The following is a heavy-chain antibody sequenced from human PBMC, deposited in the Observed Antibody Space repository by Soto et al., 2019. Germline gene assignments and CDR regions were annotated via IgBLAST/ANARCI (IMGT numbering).Heavy chain of an antibody. D-gene: IGHD5-12*01. J-gene: IGHJ3*02. CDR2: IKQDGSEK. Sequence: PGGSLRLSCAASGFTFSSYWMSWVRQAPGKGLEWVANIKQDGSEKYYVDSVKGRFTISRDNAKNSLYLQMNSLRAEDTAVYYCATHHIVATIPVAAFDIWGQGTMVTVSS. CDR1: GFTFSSYW. CDR3: ATHHIVATIPVAAFDI. V-gene: IGHV3-7*01.